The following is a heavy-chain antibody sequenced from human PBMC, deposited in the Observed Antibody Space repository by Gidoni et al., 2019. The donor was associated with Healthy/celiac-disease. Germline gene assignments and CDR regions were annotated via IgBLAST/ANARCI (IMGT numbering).Heavy chain of an antibody. J-gene: IGHJ6*02. D-gene: IGHD6-19*01. Sequence: EVQLVESGGGLVQPGGALRRSCAASGVTFSSYWMIWVRQAPGKGLEWVANIKPDGSEKYYVDSVKGRFTISRDNAKNSLYLQMNSLRAEDTAVYYCARDPYSSGWYDYYGMDVWGQGTTVTVSS. CDR1: GVTFSSYW. CDR3: ARDPYSSGWYDYYGMDV. CDR2: IKPDGSEK. V-gene: IGHV3-7*01.